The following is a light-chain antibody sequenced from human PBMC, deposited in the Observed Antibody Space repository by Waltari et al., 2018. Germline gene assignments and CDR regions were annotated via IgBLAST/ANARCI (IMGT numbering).Light chain of an antibody. CDR1: SRDVDDSKY. Sequence: QSALTPPASVSGSPGQSITISCTGTSRDVDDSKYACWYQKRPGKGPKLLIYDLGNRPPGVSNRFSGSKSCNTASLTISGLQGEDEADYYCSSHTSSSTPFWVFGGGTKLTVL. J-gene: IGLJ3*02. CDR3: SSHTSSSTPFWV. CDR2: DLG. V-gene: IGLV2-14*03.